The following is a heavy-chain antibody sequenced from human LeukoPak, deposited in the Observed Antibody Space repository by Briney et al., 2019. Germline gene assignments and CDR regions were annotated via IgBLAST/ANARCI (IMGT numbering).Heavy chain of an antibody. J-gene: IGHJ4*02. D-gene: IGHD3-10*01. Sequence: GGSLRLSCAASGFTFSSYEMNWVRQAPGKGLEWVSYISSSGSTIYYADSVKGRFTIFRDNAKNSLYLQMNSLRAEDTAVYYCARVRYYSSGSYELLDYWGQGTLVTVSS. V-gene: IGHV3-48*03. CDR1: GFTFSSYE. CDR3: ARVRYYSSGSYELLDY. CDR2: ISSSGSTI.